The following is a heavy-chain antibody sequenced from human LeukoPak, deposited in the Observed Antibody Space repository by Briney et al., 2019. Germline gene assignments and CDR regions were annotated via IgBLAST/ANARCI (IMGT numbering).Heavy chain of an antibody. Sequence: GGSLRLSCTASGFTFSSYAMSWVRQAPGKGLEWVSAISGSGGSTYYADSVKGRFTISRDNSKNTLYLQMNSLRAEDTAVYYCAKGQRSGYYFDYWGQGTLVTVSS. J-gene: IGHJ4*02. D-gene: IGHD3-22*01. CDR3: AKGQRSGYYFDY. CDR1: GFTFSSYA. CDR2: ISGSGGST. V-gene: IGHV3-23*01.